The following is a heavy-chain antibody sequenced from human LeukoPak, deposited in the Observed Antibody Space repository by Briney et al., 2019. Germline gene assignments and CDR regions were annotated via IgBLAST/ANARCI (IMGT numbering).Heavy chain of an antibody. CDR3: ARHEVGATFPFDY. J-gene: IGHJ4*02. CDR1: GFTFSSYA. V-gene: IGHV4-59*05. D-gene: IGHD1-26*01. CDR2: MYYSGGT. Sequence: GSLRLSCAASGFTFSSYAMSWVRQAPGKGLAWIGHMYYSGGTAYNPSLKGRVTISMDTSKNQFSLKLSSVTAADTAVYYCARHEVGATFPFDYWGQGTLVTVSS.